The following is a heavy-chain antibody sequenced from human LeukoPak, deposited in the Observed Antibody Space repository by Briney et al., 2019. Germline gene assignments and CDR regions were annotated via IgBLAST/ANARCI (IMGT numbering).Heavy chain of an antibody. CDR3: ASYTDAFDI. J-gene: IGHJ3*02. Sequence: ASVKVSCKASGYTFTGYYMHWVRQAPGQGLEWMGWINPNSGGTNYAQKFQGRVTMTRDTSKNQFSLKLSSVTAADTAVYYCASYTDAFDIWGQGTMVTVSS. CDR2: INPNSGGT. D-gene: IGHD2-2*02. CDR1: GYTFTGYY. V-gene: IGHV1-2*02.